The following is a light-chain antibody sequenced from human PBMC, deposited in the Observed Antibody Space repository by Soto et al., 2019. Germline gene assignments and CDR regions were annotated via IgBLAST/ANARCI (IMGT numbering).Light chain of an antibody. J-gene: IGKJ4*01. CDR1: QSVSSN. V-gene: IGKV3-15*01. Sequence: EIVMTQSPATLSLSPGERATLSCRASQSVSSNLAWYQQKPGQAPRLLIYGASTRATGIPARFSGSGSGTEFTLTISSLQSEDVAVYYCQRYNNWPLTFGGGTKVEIK. CDR3: QRYNNWPLT. CDR2: GAS.